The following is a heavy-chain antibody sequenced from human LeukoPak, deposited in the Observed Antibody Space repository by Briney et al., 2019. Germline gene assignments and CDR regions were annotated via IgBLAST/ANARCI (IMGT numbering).Heavy chain of an antibody. CDR2: IKQDGREQ. D-gene: IGHD5-12*01. V-gene: IGHV3-7*01. Sequence: GGSLTLSCAASGFTFTTYWMGWVRQAPGKGLEGVANIKQDGREQLYVDSLEGRLTISRDNAKTSLSIQMNSLRAEDTAVYYCARDRWLRYYFDYWGQGTLVTVSS. CDR3: ARDRWLRYYFDY. CDR1: GFTFTTYW. J-gene: IGHJ4*02.